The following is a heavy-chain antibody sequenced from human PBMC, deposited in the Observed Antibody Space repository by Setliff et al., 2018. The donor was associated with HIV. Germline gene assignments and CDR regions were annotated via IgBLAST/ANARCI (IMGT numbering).Heavy chain of an antibody. D-gene: IGHD1-1*01. CDR2: INANRGGT. V-gene: IGHV1-2*06. CDR1: GYTFNSYG. J-gene: IGHJ4*02. Sequence: ASVKVSCKTSGYTFNSYGISWVRQAPGQGLEWMGRINANRGGTSYAQKFQGRVTMTRDRSINTAYMEFTGLTSDDTAVYYCARQLSNSFDYWGQGTLVTVSS. CDR3: ARQLSNSFDY.